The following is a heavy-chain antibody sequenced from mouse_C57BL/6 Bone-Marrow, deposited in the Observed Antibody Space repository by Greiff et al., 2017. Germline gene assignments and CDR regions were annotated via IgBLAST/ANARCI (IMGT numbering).Heavy chain of an antibody. Sequence: VQLQQSGAELVRPGASVKLSCTASGFNIKDDYMHWVKQRPEQGLEWIGWIDAENGDTEYASKFQGKATITVDPSSNTAYLQLSSLTSEDTAVHYCTSIAYWGQGILVTVSA. J-gene: IGHJ3*01. CDR1: GFNIKDDY. CDR3: TSIAY. CDR2: IDAENGDT. V-gene: IGHV14-4*01.